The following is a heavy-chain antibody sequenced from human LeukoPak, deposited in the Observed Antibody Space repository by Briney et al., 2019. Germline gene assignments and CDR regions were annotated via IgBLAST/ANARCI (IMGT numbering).Heavy chain of an antibody. CDR1: GSTFIIYS. V-gene: IGHV5-51*04. J-gene: IGHJ6*02. Sequence: GESWQISCKCPGSTFIIYSIGGGCAMRGKGLEWMGVIYPGDSDTTYSPSFQAQVTIYADRPISTSYLQWSSLQPPATPTYNCGRRVNYDSSYYGWRNGMDVWGQGTTVAVSS. CDR2: IYPGDSDT. D-gene: IGHD3-22*01. CDR3: GRRVNYDSSYYGWRNGMDV.